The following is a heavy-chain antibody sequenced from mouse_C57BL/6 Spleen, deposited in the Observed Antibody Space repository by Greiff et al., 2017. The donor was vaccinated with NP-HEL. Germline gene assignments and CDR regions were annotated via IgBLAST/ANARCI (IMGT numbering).Heavy chain of an antibody. Sequence: QVQLQQPGAELVRPGSSVKLSCKASGYTFTSYWMHWVKQRPIQGLEWIGNIDPSDSETHYNQKFKDKATLTVDKSSSTAYMQLSSLTSEDSAVYYCARSYYDYDHWYFDVWGTGTTVTVSS. D-gene: IGHD2-4*01. V-gene: IGHV1-52*01. CDR2: IDPSDSET. CDR1: GYTFTSYW. CDR3: ARSYYDYDHWYFDV. J-gene: IGHJ1*03.